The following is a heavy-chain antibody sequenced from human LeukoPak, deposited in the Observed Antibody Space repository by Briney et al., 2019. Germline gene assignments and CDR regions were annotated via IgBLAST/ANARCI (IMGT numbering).Heavy chain of an antibody. CDR3: ARGEAAAGPPDY. CDR2: IYYSGST. V-gene: IGHV4-59*01. J-gene: IGHJ4*02. CDR1: GGSISSYY. D-gene: IGHD6-13*01. Sequence: PSETLSLTCTVSGGSISSYYWSWIRQPPGKGLEWIGYIYYSGSTNCNPSLKSRVTISVDTSKNQFSLKLSSVTAADTAVYYCARGEAAAGPPDYWGQGTLVTVSS.